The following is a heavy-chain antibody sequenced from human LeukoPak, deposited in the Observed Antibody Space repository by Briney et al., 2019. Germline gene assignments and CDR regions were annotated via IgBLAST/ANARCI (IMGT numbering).Heavy chain of an antibody. Sequence: GGSLRLSCAASGFIFNDYAMNWVRQAPGKGLEWVSGVSSSGTNTYYADSVKGRFTISRDNSKNTLYLQMNSLRAEDTAVYYCAKDRDGSGSYEDYWGQGTLVTVSS. CDR2: VSSSGTNT. CDR3: AKDRDGSGSYEDY. V-gene: IGHV3-23*01. J-gene: IGHJ4*02. CDR1: GFIFNDYA. D-gene: IGHD3-10*01.